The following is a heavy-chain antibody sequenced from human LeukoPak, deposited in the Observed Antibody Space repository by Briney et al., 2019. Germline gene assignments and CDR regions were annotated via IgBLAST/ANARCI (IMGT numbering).Heavy chain of an antibody. CDR3: ARAFRARYFDL. CDR2: IYGSGST. Sequence: SETLSLTCTVSGGSISSYYWSWIRQPPGKGLEWIGHIYGSGSTNYNPSLKSRVTLSVDTSKNQFSLKLSSVTAADTAVYYCARAFRARYFDLWGRGTLVTVSS. CDR1: GGSISSYY. J-gene: IGHJ2*01. D-gene: IGHD2/OR15-2a*01. V-gene: IGHV4-59*08.